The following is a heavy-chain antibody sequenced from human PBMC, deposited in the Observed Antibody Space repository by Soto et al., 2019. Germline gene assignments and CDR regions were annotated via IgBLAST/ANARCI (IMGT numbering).Heavy chain of an antibody. J-gene: IGHJ6*02. V-gene: IGHV3-21*01. Sequence: RLSCAASGFSFSDYSMNWVRQAPGRGLEWVSFISGSGKSIYYGDSVKGRFYTSRDNARNSLFLHMSRLTAEDTAVYYCAREGDRINDMMDVWGQGTTVTVSS. CDR3: AREGDRINDMMDV. CDR1: GFSFSDYS. D-gene: IGHD2-15*01. CDR2: ISGSGKSI.